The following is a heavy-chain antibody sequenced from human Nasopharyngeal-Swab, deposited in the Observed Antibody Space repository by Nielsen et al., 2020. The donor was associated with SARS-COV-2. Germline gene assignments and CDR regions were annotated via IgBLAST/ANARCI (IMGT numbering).Heavy chain of an antibody. CDR3: ARWDYSNYDLDY. D-gene: IGHD4-11*01. CDR2: ISSSSSYI. CDR1: GFTFSSYR. J-gene: IGHJ4*02. V-gene: IGHV3-21*01. Sequence: GESVEISCAASGFTFSSYRMNWVRQAPGKGLEWVSSISSSSSYIYYADSVKGRFTISRDNAKNSLYLQMNSLRAEDTAVYYCARWDYSNYDLDYWGQGTLVTVSS.